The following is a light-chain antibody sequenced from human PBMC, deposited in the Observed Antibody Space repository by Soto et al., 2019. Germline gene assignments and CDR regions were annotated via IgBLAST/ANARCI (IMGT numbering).Light chain of an antibody. CDR2: YVS. J-gene: IGLJ1*01. V-gene: IGLV2-14*01. CDR3: SSYTSSSTS. Sequence: QSALTQPASVSGSPGQSITISCTGNSSDVGGYNYVSWYQQHPGKAPKLMIYYVSNRPSGVSNRFSGSKSGNTASLTISGLQAEDEADYYCSSYTSSSTSFGTGTKLTVL. CDR1: SSDVGGYNY.